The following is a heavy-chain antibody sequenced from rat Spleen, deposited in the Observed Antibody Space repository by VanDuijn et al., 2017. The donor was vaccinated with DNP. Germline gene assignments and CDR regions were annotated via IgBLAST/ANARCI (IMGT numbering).Heavy chain of an antibody. Sequence: EVQLVESEGGLVQPGGSLKLSCAASGFTFSNYYMAWVRQAPKKGLEWVATVSAHGSRTYYLDSLKGRFTISSDNAESSLYLQMTSLKSEDTATYYCTRRAYYFDYWGQGVMVTVSS. J-gene: IGHJ2*01. CDR1: GFTFSNYY. CDR3: TRRAYYFDY. V-gene: IGHV5-7*01. CDR2: VSAHGSRT.